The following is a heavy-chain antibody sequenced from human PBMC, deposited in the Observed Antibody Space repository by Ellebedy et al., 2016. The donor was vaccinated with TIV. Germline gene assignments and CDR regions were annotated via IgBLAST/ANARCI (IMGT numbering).Heavy chain of an antibody. CDR1: GYTFIGYY. Sequence: AASVKVSCKASGYTFIGYYLHWVRQAPGQGLEWMGWINPNSGGTRYAQKFQGRVTVTRDTSISTVYMELSSLRSDDTAVYYCGRAWVERDQYGGAFDFWGQGALITVSS. CDR3: GRAWVERDQYGGAFDF. CDR2: INPNSGGT. J-gene: IGHJ4*02. D-gene: IGHD3-10*01. V-gene: IGHV1-2*02.